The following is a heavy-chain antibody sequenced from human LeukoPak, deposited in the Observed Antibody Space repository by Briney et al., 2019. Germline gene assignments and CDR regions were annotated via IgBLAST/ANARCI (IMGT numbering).Heavy chain of an antibody. J-gene: IGHJ5*02. CDR2: IIPIFGTA. D-gene: IGHD6-13*01. V-gene: IGHV1-69*05. CDR3: ASTIAAAGTTLGFDP. CDR1: GGTFSSYA. Sequence: SVKVSCKASGGTFSSYAISWVRQAPGQGLEWMGRIIPIFGTANYAQKFQGRVTITTDESTSTAYMELSSLRSEDTAVYYCASTIAAAGTTLGFDPWGQGTLVTVSS.